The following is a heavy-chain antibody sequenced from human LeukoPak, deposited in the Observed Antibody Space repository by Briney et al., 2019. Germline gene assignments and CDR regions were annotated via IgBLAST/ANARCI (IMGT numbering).Heavy chain of an antibody. D-gene: IGHD6-19*01. Sequence: PGRSLRLSCAASGFTFSSYGMHWVRQAPGKGLEWVAVISYDGSNKYYADSVKGRFTISRDNSKNTLYLQMNSLRAEDTAVYYCARDRGWRLFDYWGQGTLVTVSS. CDR1: GFTFSSYG. CDR2: ISYDGSNK. CDR3: ARDRGWRLFDY. J-gene: IGHJ4*02. V-gene: IGHV3-30*03.